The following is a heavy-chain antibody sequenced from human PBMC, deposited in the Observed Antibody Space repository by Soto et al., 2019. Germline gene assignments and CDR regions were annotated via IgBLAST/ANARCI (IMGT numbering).Heavy chain of an antibody. CDR3: ARDLRFLEWLTSPYYYYYYGMDV. CDR1: GFTFSSYW. CDR2: INSDGSST. J-gene: IGHJ6*02. V-gene: IGHV3-74*01. D-gene: IGHD3-3*01. Sequence: GGSLRLSCAASGFTFSSYWMHWVRQAPGKGLVWVSRINSDGSSTSYADSVKGRFTISRDNAKNTLYLQMNSLRAEDTAVYYCARDLRFLEWLTSPYYYYYYGMDVWGQGTTVTVSS.